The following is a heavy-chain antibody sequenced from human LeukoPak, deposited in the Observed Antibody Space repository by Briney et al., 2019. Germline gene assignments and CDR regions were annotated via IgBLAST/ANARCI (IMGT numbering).Heavy chain of an antibody. J-gene: IGHJ4*02. Sequence: GGSLRLSCAASGFTFSTYEMNWVRQAPGKGLEWVSYISSSGSTIHYADSVKGRFTISRDNAKNSLYLQMNSLRAEDTALYYCATREDWLAFSYWGQGTLVTVSS. CDR1: GFTFSTYE. CDR2: ISSSGSTI. D-gene: IGHD6-19*01. V-gene: IGHV3-48*03. CDR3: ATREDWLAFSY.